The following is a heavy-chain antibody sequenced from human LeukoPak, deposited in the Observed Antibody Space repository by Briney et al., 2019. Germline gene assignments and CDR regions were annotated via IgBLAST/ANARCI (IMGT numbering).Heavy chain of an antibody. J-gene: IGHJ6*03. D-gene: IGHD2-15*01. Sequence: GGSLRLSCAASGFTFSSYAMHWVRQAPGKGLEYVSAISSNGGSTYYANSVKGRFTISRDNSKNTLYLQMGSLRAEDMAVYYCARGGSGRYYYYYYTDVWGKGTTVTVSS. CDR1: GFTFSSYA. CDR3: ARGGSGRYYYYYYTDV. V-gene: IGHV3-64*01. CDR2: ISSNGGST.